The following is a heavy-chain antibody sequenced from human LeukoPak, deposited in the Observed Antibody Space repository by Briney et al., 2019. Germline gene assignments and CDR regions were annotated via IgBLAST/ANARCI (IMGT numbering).Heavy chain of an antibody. D-gene: IGHD6-6*01. CDR1: GYSISSGYY. Sequence: PSETLSLTCTVSGYSISSGYYWSWIRQPPGKGLEWIGEINHSGSTNYNPSLKSRVTISVDTSKNQFSLKLSSVTAADTAVYYCAREEYSSVAYYYYYMDVWGKGTTVTVSS. CDR3: AREEYSSVAYYYYYMDV. V-gene: IGHV4-38-2*02. CDR2: INHSGST. J-gene: IGHJ6*03.